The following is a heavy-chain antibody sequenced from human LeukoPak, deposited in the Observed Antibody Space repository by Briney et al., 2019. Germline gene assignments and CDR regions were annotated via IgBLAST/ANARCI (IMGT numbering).Heavy chain of an antibody. CDR3: TAALPWFDP. V-gene: IGHV3-15*01. Sequence: GGSLRLSCTASGFTFSNAWMSWVRQAPGKGLEWVGRIKSKIDGGTIDYAGPVKGRFTISRDDSRNTVSLQMNSLKIEDTAVYYCTAALPWFDPWGQGALVTVSS. CDR1: GFTFSNAW. D-gene: IGHD2-21*02. CDR2: IKSKIDGGTI. J-gene: IGHJ5*02.